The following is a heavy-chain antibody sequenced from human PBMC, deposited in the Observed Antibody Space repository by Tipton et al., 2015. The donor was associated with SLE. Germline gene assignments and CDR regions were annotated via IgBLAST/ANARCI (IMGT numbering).Heavy chain of an antibody. CDR1: GFSFSSYG. D-gene: IGHD2-2*01. J-gene: IGHJ5*02. Sequence: SLRLSCAASGFSFSSYGMHWVRQAPGKGLEWVAVIWSDGSDEYYAGSVKGRFSISRENSKNMLYPQMNSLRVEDTAVYYCARASLGAGMPWFDPWGQGTLVTVSS. CDR2: IWSDGSDE. V-gene: IGHV3-33*01. CDR3: ARASLGAGMPWFDP.